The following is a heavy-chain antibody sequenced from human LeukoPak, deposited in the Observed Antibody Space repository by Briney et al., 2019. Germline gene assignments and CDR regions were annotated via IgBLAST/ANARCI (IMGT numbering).Heavy chain of an antibody. V-gene: IGHV1-8*03. D-gene: IGHD4-17*01. CDR1: GYTFTTYH. CDR2: MNPYNGDR. Sequence: ASVKVSCKTSGYTFTTYHINWVRQATGQGLEWLGWMNPYNGDRGYAQKFQGRLSITSDTSISTAYMELSSLKSDDTDVYFCARTTSLTASGYDCWGQGTLVTVSS. J-gene: IGHJ4*02. CDR3: ARTTSLTASGYDC.